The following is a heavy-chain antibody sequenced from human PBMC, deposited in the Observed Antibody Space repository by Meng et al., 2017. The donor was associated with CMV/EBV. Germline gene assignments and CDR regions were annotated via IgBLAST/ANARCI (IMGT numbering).Heavy chain of an antibody. Sequence: GESLKISCAASGFTFSSYSMNWVRQAPGKGLEWVSSISSSSSYIYCADSVKGRFTISRDNAKNSMYQKMNSLKAEDTAVYYCAREGSGYYYPNWFDPWGQGTLVTVSS. CDR1: GFTFSSYS. CDR3: AREGSGYYYPNWFDP. V-gene: IGHV3-21*01. D-gene: IGHD3-22*01. CDR2: ISSSSSYI. J-gene: IGHJ5*02.